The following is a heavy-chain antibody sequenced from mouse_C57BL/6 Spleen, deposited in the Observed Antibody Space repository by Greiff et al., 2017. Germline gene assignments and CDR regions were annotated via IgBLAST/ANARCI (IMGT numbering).Heavy chain of an antibody. CDR1: GYSFTGYY. J-gene: IGHJ2*01. V-gene: IGHV1-42*01. Sequence: EVQGVESGPELVKPGASVKISCKASGYSFTGYYMNWVKQSPEKSLEWIGEINPSTGGTTYNQKFKAKATLTVDKSSSTAYMQLKSLTSEDSAVYYCASSPAQAGHFDYWGQGTTLTVSS. CDR2: INPSTGGT. D-gene: IGHD3-2*02. CDR3: ASSPAQAGHFDY.